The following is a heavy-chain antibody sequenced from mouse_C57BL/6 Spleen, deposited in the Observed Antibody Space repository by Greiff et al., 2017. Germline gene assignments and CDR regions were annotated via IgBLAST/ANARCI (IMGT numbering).Heavy chain of an antibody. CDR3: ARGATAYYFDY. J-gene: IGHJ2*01. CDR1: GFTFSDYG. V-gene: IGHV5-17*01. D-gene: IGHD1-2*01. CDR2: ISSGSSTI. Sequence: EVKLMESGGGLVKPGGSLKLSCAASGFTFSDYGMHWVRQAPEKGLEWVAYISSGSSTIYYADTVKGRFTISRDNAKNTLFLQMTSLRSEDTAMYYCARGATAYYFDYWGQGTTLTVSS.